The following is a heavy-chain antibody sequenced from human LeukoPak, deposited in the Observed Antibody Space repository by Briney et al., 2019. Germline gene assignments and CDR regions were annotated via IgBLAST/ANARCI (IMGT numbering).Heavy chain of an antibody. CDR1: GGSISSGDYY. CDR3: ARVLPVMITFGGVTSADAFDI. Sequence: SQTLSLTCTVSGGSISSGDYYWSWIRQPPRTGLEWIGYIYYSGSTYYNPSLKSRVTISVDTSKNQFSLKLSSVTAADTAVYYCARVLPVMITFGGVTSADAFDIWGQGTMVTVSS. J-gene: IGHJ3*02. V-gene: IGHV4-30-4*01. CDR2: IYYSGST. D-gene: IGHD3-16*01.